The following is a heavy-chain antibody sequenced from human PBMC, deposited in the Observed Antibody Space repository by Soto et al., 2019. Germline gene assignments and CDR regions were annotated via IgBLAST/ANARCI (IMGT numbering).Heavy chain of an antibody. Sequence: QVQLVQSGAEVKKPGSSVKVSCKASGGTFSSYAISWVRQAPGQGLEWMGGIFPTFGTANYAQKFHGRVTITADEYTSSAYMELSSLRSEDTAVYYCAAEYSSSSVVVYWGQGTLVTVSS. CDR3: AAEYSSSSVVVY. CDR2: IFPTFGTA. V-gene: IGHV1-69*01. CDR1: GGTFSSYA. J-gene: IGHJ4*02. D-gene: IGHD6-6*01.